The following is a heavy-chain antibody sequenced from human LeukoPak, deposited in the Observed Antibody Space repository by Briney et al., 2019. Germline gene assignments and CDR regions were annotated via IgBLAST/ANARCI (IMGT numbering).Heavy chain of an antibody. CDR1: GFTFSSYA. D-gene: IGHD5-12*01. Sequence: GGSLRLSCAASGFTFSSYAMSWVRQAPGKGLEWVSSISGSANSTFHADSVKGRFTISRDNPKNTLYLQMNSLRADDTAVYYCARDARLVAFDNWGQGTLVTVSS. CDR2: ISGSANST. CDR3: ARDARLVAFDN. V-gene: IGHV3-23*01. J-gene: IGHJ4*02.